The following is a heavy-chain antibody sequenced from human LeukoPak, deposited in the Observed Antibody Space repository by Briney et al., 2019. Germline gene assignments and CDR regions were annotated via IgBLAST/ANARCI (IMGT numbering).Heavy chain of an antibody. V-gene: IGHV4-30-2*01. J-gene: IGHJ5*02. CDR3: ARDYYGSGNWFDP. CDR1: GGSISSGGYS. CDR2: IYHSGST. D-gene: IGHD3-10*01. Sequence: SETLSLTCAVSGGSISSGGYSWSWIRQPPGKGLEWIGYIYHSGSTYYNPSLKSRVTISVDRSKNQFSLKLSSVTAADTVVYYCARDYYGSGNWFDPWGQGTLVTVSS.